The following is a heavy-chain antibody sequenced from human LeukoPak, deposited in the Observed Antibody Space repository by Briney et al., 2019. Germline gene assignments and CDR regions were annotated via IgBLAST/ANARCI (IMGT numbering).Heavy chain of an antibody. CDR2: IYYSGST. D-gene: IGHD2-15*01. CDR1: GGSISSNNYY. Sequence: SETLSLTCTVSGGSISSNNYYWGWIRQPPGRGLEWIGSIYYSGSTYYNPSLKSRVTISVDTSKNQFSLKLSSVTAADTAVYYCASFYCSGGSCYQYYYYYYMDVWGKGTTVTISS. CDR3: ASFYCSGGSCYQYYYYYYMDV. V-gene: IGHV4-39*01. J-gene: IGHJ6*03.